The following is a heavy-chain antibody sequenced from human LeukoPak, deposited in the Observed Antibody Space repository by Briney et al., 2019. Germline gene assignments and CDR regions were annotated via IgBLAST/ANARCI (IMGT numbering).Heavy chain of an antibody. J-gene: IGHJ4*02. CDR1: GGSFSGYY. CDR3: ARGALLGYCSGGSCKDFDY. V-gene: IGHV4-34*01. D-gene: IGHD2-15*01. CDR2: INHSGST. Sequence: RPSETLSLTGAVYGGSFSGYYWSWIRQPPGKGLEWIGEINHSGSTNYNPSLKSRVTISVDTSKNQFSLKLSSVTAADTAVYYCARGALLGYCSGGSCKDFDYWGQGTLVTVSS.